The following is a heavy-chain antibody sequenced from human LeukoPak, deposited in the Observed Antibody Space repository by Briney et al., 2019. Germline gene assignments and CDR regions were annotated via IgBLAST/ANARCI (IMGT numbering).Heavy chain of an antibody. J-gene: IGHJ3*02. D-gene: IGHD3-3*01. CDR2: IYTSGST. CDR1: GGSISSYF. CDR3: ARDQAIWRAFDI. Sequence: SETLSLTCTVSGGSISSYFWSWIRQPAGKGLEWIGRIYTSGSTNYSPSLKSRVTMSVDMSTNQFSLKLSSVTAADTAVYYCARDQAIWRAFDIWGQGTLVTVSS. V-gene: IGHV4-4*07.